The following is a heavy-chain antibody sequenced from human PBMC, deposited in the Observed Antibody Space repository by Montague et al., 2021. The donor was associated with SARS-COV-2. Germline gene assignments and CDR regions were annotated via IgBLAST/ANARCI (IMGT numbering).Heavy chain of an antibody. Sequence: PALVKPTQTLTLTCTFSGFSLSTSGVGVGWIRQPPGKALEWLALIYWDDDKRCSPSLKSRLTITKDTSKNQVVLTMTNMDPVDTATYYCAHRRGLLLSDAFDIWGQGTVVTVSS. D-gene: IGHD1-26*01. CDR2: IYWDDDK. CDR1: GFSLSTSGVG. J-gene: IGHJ3*02. CDR3: AHRRGLLLSDAFDI. V-gene: IGHV2-5*02.